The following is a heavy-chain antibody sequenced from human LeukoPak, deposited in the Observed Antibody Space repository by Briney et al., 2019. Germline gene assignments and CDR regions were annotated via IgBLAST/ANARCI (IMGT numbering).Heavy chain of an antibody. Sequence: SETLSLTCTVSGGSISSSSYYWGWIRQPPGKGLEWIGSIYYSGSTYYNPSLKSRVTISVDTSKNQFSLKLSSVTAADTAVYYCARFVDERGPNVLLWFGELLFGQYYFDYWGQGTLVTVSS. D-gene: IGHD3-10*01. CDR1: GGSISSSSYY. V-gene: IGHV4-39*01. J-gene: IGHJ4*02. CDR3: ARFVDERGPNVLLWFGELLFGQYYFDY. CDR2: IYYSGST.